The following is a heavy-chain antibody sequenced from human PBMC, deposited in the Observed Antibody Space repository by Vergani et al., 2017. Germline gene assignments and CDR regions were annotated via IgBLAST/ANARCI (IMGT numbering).Heavy chain of an antibody. CDR2: IKQDGSEK. J-gene: IGHJ6*02. CDR1: GFTFSSYW. CDR3: ARNPTSSRSWYNWNEYYYYGMDG. V-gene: IGHV3-7*03. Sequence: EVQLVESGGGLVQPGGSLRLSCAASGFTFSSYWMSWVRQAPGKGLEWVANIKQDGSEKYYVDSVKGRFTISRDNAKNSLYLQMNSLRAEDTAVYYCARNPTSSRSWYNWNEYYYYGMDGWSQGTTVTVSS. D-gene: IGHD1-1*01.